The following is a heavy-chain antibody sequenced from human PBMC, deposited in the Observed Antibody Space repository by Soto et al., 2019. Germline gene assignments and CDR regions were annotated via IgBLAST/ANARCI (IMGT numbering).Heavy chain of an antibody. CDR2: IYYSGST. J-gene: IGHJ4*02. V-gene: IGHV4-30-4*01. CDR1: GGSISSGDYY. CDR3: AREGRYCSSTSCYK. Sequence: QVQLQESGPGLVKPSQTLSLTCTVSGGSISSGDYYWSWIRQPPGKGLEWIGYIYYSGSTHYNPSLKIRVTISVDTSKNQFSLKRSSVTAADTAVYYCAREGRYCSSTSCYKGGQGTLVTVSS. D-gene: IGHD2-2*01.